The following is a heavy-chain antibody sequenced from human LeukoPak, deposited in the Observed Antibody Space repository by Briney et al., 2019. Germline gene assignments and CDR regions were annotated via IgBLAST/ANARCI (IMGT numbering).Heavy chain of an antibody. CDR3: AREDPIFGVVELDY. Sequence: GGSLRLSCSASGFTFSSYSMNWVRQAPGKGLEWVSYISSSSSTIYYADSVKGRFTISRDNAKNSLYLQMNSLRAEDTAVYYCAREDPIFGVVELDYWGQGTLVTVSS. D-gene: IGHD3-3*01. CDR1: GFTFSSYS. V-gene: IGHV3-48*01. J-gene: IGHJ4*02. CDR2: ISSSSSTI.